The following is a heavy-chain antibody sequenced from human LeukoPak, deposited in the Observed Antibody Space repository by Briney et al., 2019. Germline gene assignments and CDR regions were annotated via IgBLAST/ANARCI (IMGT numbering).Heavy chain of an antibody. CDR3: ARIAVPNEYSSSPLAV. CDR2: IWYDGSSN. J-gene: IGHJ6*02. Sequence: GGSLRLSCAASGFSFSTYGMHWVRQAPGRGLEWVAAIWYDGSSNFYANSVKGRFTISRDNSKKKLYLQMNILRDEDSAVYFFARIAVPNEYSSSPLAVWGQGPPVP. CDR1: GFSFSTYG. V-gene: IGHV3-33*01. D-gene: IGHD6-19*01.